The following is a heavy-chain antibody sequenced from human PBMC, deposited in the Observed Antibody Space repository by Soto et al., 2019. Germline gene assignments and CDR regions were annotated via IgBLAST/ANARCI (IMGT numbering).Heavy chain of an antibody. CDR3: TTTRIAAAGTFYYYYGMDV. Sequence: EVQLVASGGGLVKPGGSLRLSCAASGFTFSNAWMNWVRQAPGKGLEWVGRIKSKTDGGTTDYAAPVKGRFTISRDDSKNTLYLQMNSLKTEDTAVYYCTTTRIAAAGTFYYYYGMDVWGQGTTVTVSS. D-gene: IGHD6-13*01. V-gene: IGHV3-15*07. CDR2: IKSKTDGGTT. CDR1: GFTFSNAW. J-gene: IGHJ6*02.